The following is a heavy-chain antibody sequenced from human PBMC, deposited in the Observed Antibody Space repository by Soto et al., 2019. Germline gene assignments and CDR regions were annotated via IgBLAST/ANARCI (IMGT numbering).Heavy chain of an antibody. CDR3: AHTDRDCSSTSCYSYYYYYMDV. Sequence: QITLKESGPTLVKPTQTLTLTCTFSGFSLSTSGVGVGWIRQPPGKALEWLALIYWDDDKRYSPSLKSRLTITKDTSKNQVVLTMTNMDPVDTATYYCAHTDRDCSSTSCYSYYYYYMDVWGKGTTVTVSS. J-gene: IGHJ6*03. V-gene: IGHV2-5*02. D-gene: IGHD2-2*01. CDR2: IYWDDDK. CDR1: GFSLSTSGVG.